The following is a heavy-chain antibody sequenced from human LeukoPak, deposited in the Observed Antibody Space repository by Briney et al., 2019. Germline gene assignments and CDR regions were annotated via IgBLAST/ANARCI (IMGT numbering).Heavy chain of an antibody. CDR2: ISYDGSNK. D-gene: IGHD1-20*01. CDR3: ARDELWITGTTGGYYFDY. CDR1: GFTFSSYA. Sequence: PGGSLRLSCAASGFTFSSYAMHWVRQAPGKGLEWVAVISYDGSNKYYADSVKGRFTISRDNSKNTLYLQMNSLRAEDTAVYYCARDELWITGTTGGYYFDYWGQGTLVTVSS. V-gene: IGHV3-30-3*01. J-gene: IGHJ4*02.